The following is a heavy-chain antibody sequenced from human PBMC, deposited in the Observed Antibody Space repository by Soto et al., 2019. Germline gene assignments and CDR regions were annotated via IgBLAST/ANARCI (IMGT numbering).Heavy chain of an antibody. V-gene: IGHV3-33*06. J-gene: IGHJ4*02. CDR2: IWYDGSNK. D-gene: IGHD1-20*01. Sequence: GGSLRLSCAASGFTFSSSGMHWVRQAPGKGLEWVAVIWYDGSNKYYADSVKGRFTISRDNSKDTLYLQMNNLRAEDTAVYYCAKPPDYNWNDYWGQGTLVTVSS. CDR3: AKPPDYNWNDY. CDR1: GFTFSSSG.